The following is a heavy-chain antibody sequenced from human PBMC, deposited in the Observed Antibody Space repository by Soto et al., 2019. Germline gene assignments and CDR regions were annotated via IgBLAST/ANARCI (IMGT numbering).Heavy chain of an antibody. CDR2: ISSSSNTI. Sequence: PGGSLRLSCAASGFSFSSYSKNWVRQAPGKGLEWVSQISSSSNTIYYADSVKGRFTISRDNAKKSVYLQMNSLRDEDTAVYYCARDSLTHYGGNLDYWGQGTLVTVSS. V-gene: IGHV3-48*02. J-gene: IGHJ4*02. CDR1: GFSFSSYS. CDR3: ARDSLTHYGGNLDY. D-gene: IGHD4-17*01.